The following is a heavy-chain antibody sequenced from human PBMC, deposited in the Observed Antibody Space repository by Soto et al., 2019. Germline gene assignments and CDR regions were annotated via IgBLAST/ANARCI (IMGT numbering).Heavy chain of an antibody. CDR2: IYWDEDK. CDR1: GFSLSTSGVR. Sequence: QITLKESGPTLVKPTQTLTLTCTFSGFSLSTSGVRVGWIRQPPGKALEWLALIYWDEDKRYSPSLKSSLTITKDTSKIQVVLTMTNMDPVDTATYYCAHSLYDYVWGTNWFDPWGQGTLVTITS. CDR3: AHSLYDYVWGTNWFDP. D-gene: IGHD3-16*01. J-gene: IGHJ5*02. V-gene: IGHV2-5*02.